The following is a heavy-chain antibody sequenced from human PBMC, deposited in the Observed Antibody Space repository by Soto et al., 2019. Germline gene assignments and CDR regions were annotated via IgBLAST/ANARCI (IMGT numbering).Heavy chain of an antibody. J-gene: IGHJ4*02. CDR1: GYTFTSYA. Sequence: QVQLVQSGTEVKKPGASVKVSCRASGYTFTSYAMHWVRQAPGQRLEWMGWINAGDGNTQYSQNFQGRVTLTTDTSATTAYMELSSLRSEDTAVYYCARGHCSSTSCQYYLERWGQGTQVTVSS. CDR3: ARGHCSSTSCQYYLER. V-gene: IGHV1-3*01. CDR2: INAGDGNT. D-gene: IGHD2-2*01.